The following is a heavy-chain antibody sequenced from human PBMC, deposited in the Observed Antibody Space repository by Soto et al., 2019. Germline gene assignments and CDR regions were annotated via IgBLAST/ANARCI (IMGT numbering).Heavy chain of an antibody. Sequence: ASVKGSCKAFGYPFTIYGIGWVRQAPGHGLEWMGWTSADNSNTRYAQKLQGRVTMTTDTSTNTAYLELRRLRSYDTAVGYFAREGKQLALENYDYDYGMDVWGQGTTVTV. V-gene: IGHV1-18*01. CDR3: AREGKQLALENYDYDYGMDV. CDR1: GYPFTIYG. J-gene: IGHJ6*02. D-gene: IGHD6-13*01. CDR2: TSADNSNT.